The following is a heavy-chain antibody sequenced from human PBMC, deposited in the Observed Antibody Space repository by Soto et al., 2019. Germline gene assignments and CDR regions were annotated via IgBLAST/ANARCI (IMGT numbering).Heavy chain of an antibody. CDR3: ARVSWREKYGMDV. CDR2: ITFSGNTV. V-gene: IGHV3-11*01. CDR1: GFTFSDSY. Sequence: GGSLRLSCAASGFTFSDSYMSWIRQAPGKGLEWISYITFSGNTVYYADSLKGRFTISRDNAKNSLYLQMNRLRAEDTAVYHCARVSWREKYGMDVWGQGTTVTVSS. J-gene: IGHJ6*02.